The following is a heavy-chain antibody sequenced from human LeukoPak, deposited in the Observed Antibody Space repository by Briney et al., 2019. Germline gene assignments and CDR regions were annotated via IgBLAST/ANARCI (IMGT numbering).Heavy chain of an antibody. CDR2: ISWNSGSI. CDR3: AKDMGDGFYTSFDY. J-gene: IGHJ4*02. V-gene: IGHV3-9*01. D-gene: IGHD3-3*01. CDR1: GFSFDXXA. Sequence: GGSLRLSCAASGFSFDXXAMHWVRQAPGKXLXWVXGISWNSGSIGYADSVKGRFTISRENAKNSLYLHMNSLRTEDTALYYCAKDMGDGFYTSFDYWGQGTLVTVSS.